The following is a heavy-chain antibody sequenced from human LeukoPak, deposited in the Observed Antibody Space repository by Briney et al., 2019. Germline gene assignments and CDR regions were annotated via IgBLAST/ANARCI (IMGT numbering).Heavy chain of an antibody. CDR3: ARHVPDISVAPSRDAFDT. CDR1: GDSITNYY. Sequence: SETLSLTCTVSGDSITNYYWSWIRQPPGKGLEWIGYIYYSGNINCNPSHKSRVTISVDTSKNRFSLKLSSVTAADTAVYYCARHVPDISVAPSRDAFDTWGQGTTVTVSS. CDR2: IYYSGNI. D-gene: IGHD6-19*01. V-gene: IGHV4-59*08. J-gene: IGHJ3*02.